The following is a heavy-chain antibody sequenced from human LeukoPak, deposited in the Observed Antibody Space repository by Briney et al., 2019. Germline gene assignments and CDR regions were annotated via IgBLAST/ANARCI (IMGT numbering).Heavy chain of an antibody. CDR3: TSLTNYYDSSGYPLDN. D-gene: IGHD3-22*01. Sequence: GGSLRLSCAASGFSFSGSAMRWVRQASGKGLEWVGRIRSKANSYATAYAASVKGRFTISRDDSKNTAYLQMNSLKTEDTAVYYCTSLTNYYDSSGYPLDNWGQGTLVTVSS. V-gene: IGHV3-73*01. CDR2: IRSKANSYAT. J-gene: IGHJ4*02. CDR1: GFSFSGSA.